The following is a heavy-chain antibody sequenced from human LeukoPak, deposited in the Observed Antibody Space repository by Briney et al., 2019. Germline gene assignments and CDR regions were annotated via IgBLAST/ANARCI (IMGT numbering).Heavy chain of an antibody. V-gene: IGHV3-7*01. D-gene: IGHD4-17*01. J-gene: IGHJ6*02. Sequence: PGGSLRLXCAXSGXTLSVYWXSWVRQAPGKGLEWVANIKQDGSEKYYRDSVQGRFTISRDNAKNSLYLQMNSLRAEDTAVYYCARDHGDYPTIYYYYGMDVWGQGNTVTVSS. CDR2: IKQDGSEK. CDR1: GXTLSVYW. CDR3: ARDHGDYPTIYYYYGMDV.